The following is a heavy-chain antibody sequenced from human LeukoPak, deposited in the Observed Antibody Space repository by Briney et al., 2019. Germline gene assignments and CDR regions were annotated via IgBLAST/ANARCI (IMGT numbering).Heavy chain of an antibody. D-gene: IGHD6-13*01. Sequence: SETLSLTCTVSGGSISSSSYYWGWIRQPPGKGLEWIGSIYYSGSTYYNPSLKSRVTISVDTSKNQFSLKLSSVTAADTAVYYCARRAYSSSWYEDYWGQGTLVTVSS. J-gene: IGHJ4*02. CDR1: GGSISSSSYY. CDR2: IYYSGST. CDR3: ARRAYSSSWYEDY. V-gene: IGHV4-39*01.